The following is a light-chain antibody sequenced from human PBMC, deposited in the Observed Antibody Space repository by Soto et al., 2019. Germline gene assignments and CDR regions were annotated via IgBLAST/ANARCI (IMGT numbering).Light chain of an antibody. CDR2: DTF. CDR3: LLVYSGTIV. CDR1: AGAVTNGHY. Sequence: QAVVTQEPSLTVSPGGTVTLTCGSSAGAVTNGHYPYWFQQKPGQAPRTLIHDTFNKHSWTPARFSGSLLGGQAALTLSGAQPEDEADYYCLLVYSGTIVFGGGTKLTVL. J-gene: IGLJ2*01. V-gene: IGLV7-46*01.